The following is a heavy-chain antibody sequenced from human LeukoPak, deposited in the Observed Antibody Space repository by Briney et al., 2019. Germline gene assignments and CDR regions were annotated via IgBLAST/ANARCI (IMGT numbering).Heavy chain of an antibody. D-gene: IGHD5-12*01. CDR3: AKDLHVDIVATPGGNWFDP. Sequence: GGSLRLSCAASGFTFSRYAVSWVRQAPGKGLEWVSAISGSGGSTYYEEPVKGRFTISRDNSKNTLYLQMNSLGAEDTAVYYCAKDLHVDIVATPGGNWFDPWGQGTLVTVSS. CDR2: ISGSGGST. CDR1: GFTFSRYA. V-gene: IGHV3-23*01. J-gene: IGHJ5*02.